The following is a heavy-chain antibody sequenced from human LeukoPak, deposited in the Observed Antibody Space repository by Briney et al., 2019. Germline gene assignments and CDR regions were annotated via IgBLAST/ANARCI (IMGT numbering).Heavy chain of an antibody. CDR2: IIPIFGTA. D-gene: IGHD5-24*01. J-gene: IGHJ4*02. V-gene: IGHV1-69*05. CDR3: ARDSADGYNRRYFDY. CDR1: GGTFSSYA. Sequence: SVKVSCKASGGTFSSYAISWVRQAPGQGLEWMGEIIPIFGTANYAQKFQGRVTITTDESTSTAYMELSSLRSEDTAVYYCARDSADGYNRRYFDYWGQGTLVTVSS.